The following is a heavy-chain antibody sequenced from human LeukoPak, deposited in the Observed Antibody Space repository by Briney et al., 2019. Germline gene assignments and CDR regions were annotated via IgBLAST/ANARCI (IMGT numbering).Heavy chain of an antibody. CDR1: GFTFSIYW. Sequence: QPGGSLRLSCAASGFTFSIYWMHWVRQAPGKGLVWVSRINGDGSSTNYADSVKGRFTISRDNSKNTLYLQMNSLRAEDTAVYYCAKGPKEDAFDIWGQGTMVTVSS. J-gene: IGHJ3*02. V-gene: IGHV3-74*01. CDR2: INGDGSST. CDR3: AKGPKEDAFDI.